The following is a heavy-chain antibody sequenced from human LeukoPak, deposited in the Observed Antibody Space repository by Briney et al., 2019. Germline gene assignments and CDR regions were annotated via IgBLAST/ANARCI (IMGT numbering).Heavy chain of an antibody. CDR3: ARVRGAGLQYYYMDV. J-gene: IGHJ6*03. V-gene: IGHV3-48*01. D-gene: IGHD1-26*01. CDR1: GFTFSSYS. CDR2: ITRSAI. Sequence: GGSLRLSCAASGFTFSSYSMNWVRQAPGKGLEWVSYITRSAIYYADSVKGRFTISRDNAKDSLYLQMNSLRADDTAVYYCARVRGAGLQYYYMDVWGKGTTVTVSS.